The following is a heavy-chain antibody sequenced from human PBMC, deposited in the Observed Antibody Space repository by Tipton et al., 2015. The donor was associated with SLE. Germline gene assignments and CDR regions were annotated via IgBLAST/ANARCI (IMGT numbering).Heavy chain of an antibody. V-gene: IGHV3-7*01. Sequence: LRLSCAASGFTFSNYWMNWVRQAPGKGLEWVANIKQDGSERYYADSVEGRFAISRDNAKNSLYLQMNSLRAEDTAVYYCARGGTVFGVVLNWFDPWGQGTLVTVSS. D-gene: IGHD3-3*01. J-gene: IGHJ5*02. CDR3: ARGGTVFGVVLNWFDP. CDR2: IKQDGSER. CDR1: GFTFSNYW.